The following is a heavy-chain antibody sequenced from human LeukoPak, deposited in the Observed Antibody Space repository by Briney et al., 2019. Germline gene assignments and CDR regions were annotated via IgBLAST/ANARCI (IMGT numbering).Heavy chain of an antibody. Sequence: GGSLRLSCAASGFTFSSYSMNWVRQAPGKGLEWVSSISSSSYIYYADSVKGRFTISRDNAKNSLYLQMNSLRAEDTAVYYCARVGSAYAFDIWGQGTMVTVSS. V-gene: IGHV3-21*01. CDR1: GFTFSSYS. CDR2: ISSSSYI. J-gene: IGHJ3*02. CDR3: ARVGSAYAFDI.